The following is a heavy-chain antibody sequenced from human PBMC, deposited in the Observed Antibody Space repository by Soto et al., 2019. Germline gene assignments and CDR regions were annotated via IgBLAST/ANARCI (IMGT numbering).Heavy chain of an antibody. CDR2: ISVSNGYT. D-gene: IGHD6-13*01. J-gene: IGHJ4*01. V-gene: IGHV1-18*01. CDR3: TRENAAAASPSLDY. CDR1: GYPFTTYG. Sequence: ASVKVSCKASGYPFTTYGINWVRQAPGQGLEWMGWISVSNGYTNYAQNLQGRVTMTADTSTNVAYMELRSLRSDDTAVYYCTRENAAAASPSLDYWGHGTLVTVSS.